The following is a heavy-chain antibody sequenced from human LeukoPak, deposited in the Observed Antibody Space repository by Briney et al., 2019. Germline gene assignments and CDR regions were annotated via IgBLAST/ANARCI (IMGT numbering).Heavy chain of an antibody. CDR1: EYTFTGYY. J-gene: IGHJ4*02. Sequence: GASVKLSCKASEYTFTGYYMHWVRQAPGQGLEWMGIINPSGGSTSYAQKFQGRVTMTRDMSTSTVYMELSSLRSEDTAVYYCAREATGDQDFDYWGQGTLVTVSS. D-gene: IGHD7-27*01. CDR3: AREATGDQDFDY. V-gene: IGHV1-46*01. CDR2: INPSGGST.